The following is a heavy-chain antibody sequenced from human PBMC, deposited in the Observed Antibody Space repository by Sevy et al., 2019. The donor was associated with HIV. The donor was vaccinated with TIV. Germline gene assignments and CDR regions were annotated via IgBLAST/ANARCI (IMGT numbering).Heavy chain of an antibody. CDR2: INPNSGGT. CDR3: ARDLRVPAAPYAFDI. D-gene: IGHD2-2*01. V-gene: IGHV1-2*02. Sequence: ASVKVSCKASGYTFTGYYMHWVRQAPGQGLEWMGWINPNSGGTNYAQIFQGRVTMTRDTSISTAYMGLSRLRSDDTAVYYCARDLRVPAAPYAFDIWGQGTMVTVSS. J-gene: IGHJ3*02. CDR1: GYTFTGYY.